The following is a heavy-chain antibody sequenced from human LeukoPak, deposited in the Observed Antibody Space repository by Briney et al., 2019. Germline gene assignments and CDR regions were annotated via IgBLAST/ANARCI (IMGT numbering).Heavy chain of an antibody. D-gene: IGHD6-19*01. CDR3: ARDREYSSGWYNHYFDN. Sequence: SETLSLTCTVSGGSVSSGSYYWSWIRQPPGKGLEWIGYIYYSGSTNYNPSLKSRVTISVDTSKNQFSLKLSSVTAADTAVYYCARDREYSSGWYNHYFDNWSQGTLVTVSS. J-gene: IGHJ4*02. CDR2: IYYSGST. V-gene: IGHV4-61*01. CDR1: GGSVSSGSYY.